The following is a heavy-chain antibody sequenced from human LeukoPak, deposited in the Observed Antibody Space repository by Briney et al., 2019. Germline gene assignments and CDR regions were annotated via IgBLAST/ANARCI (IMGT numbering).Heavy chain of an antibody. CDR3: ARHGGYCSGGACVGAFDI. J-gene: IGHJ3*02. V-gene: IGHV4-39*01. D-gene: IGHD2-15*01. Sequence: SETLSLTCTVSGGSISSRSYFWGWIRQPPGKGLEWIGSISYSGTTYYNPSPKSRVTISVDTSKNQFSLELSSVAAADTAVYYCARHGGYCSGGACVGAFDIWGQGTMVTVSS. CDR2: ISYSGTT. CDR1: GGSISSRSYF.